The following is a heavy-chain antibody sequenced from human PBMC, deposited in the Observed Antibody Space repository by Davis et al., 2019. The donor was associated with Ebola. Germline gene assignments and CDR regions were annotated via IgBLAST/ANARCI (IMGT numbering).Heavy chain of an antibody. Sequence: GESPNTPRAASGFTFSKYEMNWVRQAPGKGLEWISYMSDSGSITDYTDSVKGRFTISRDNARNLLYLQMNSLRAEDTAIYYCVPGTWIRGQGTLVTVSS. CDR3: VPGTWI. J-gene: IGHJ4*02. CDR2: MSDSGSIT. D-gene: IGHD5-18*01. CDR1: GFTFSKYE. V-gene: IGHV3-48*03.